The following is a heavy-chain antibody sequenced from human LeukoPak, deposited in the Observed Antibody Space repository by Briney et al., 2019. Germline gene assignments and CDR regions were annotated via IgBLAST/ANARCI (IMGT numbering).Heavy chain of an antibody. D-gene: IGHD2-2*01. CDR2: ISSSSSYI. CDR1: GFTFSSYS. CDR3: ARDRGCSSTSCYLKHNWFDP. Sequence: GGSLRLSCAASGFTFSSYSMNWVRQAPGKGLEWVSSISSSSSYIYYADSVKGRFTISRDNAKNSLYLQMNSLRAEDTAVYYCARDRGCSSTSCYLKHNWFDPWGQGTLVTVSS. V-gene: IGHV3-21*01. J-gene: IGHJ5*02.